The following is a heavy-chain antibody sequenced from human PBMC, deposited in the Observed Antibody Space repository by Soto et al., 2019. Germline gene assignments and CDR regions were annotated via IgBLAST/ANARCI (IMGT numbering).Heavy chain of an antibody. J-gene: IGHJ4*02. V-gene: IGHV3-48*03. CDR2: ISSSGSTI. CDR1: GFTFSSYE. Sequence: PGGSLRLSCAASGFTFSSYEMNWVRQAPGKGLEWVSYISSSGSTIYYADSVKGRFTISRDNAKNSLYLQMNSLRAEDTAVYYCARNHHTYYYDSSCSLAAYWGQGTLVTV. D-gene: IGHD3-22*01. CDR3: ARNHHTYYYDSSCSLAAY.